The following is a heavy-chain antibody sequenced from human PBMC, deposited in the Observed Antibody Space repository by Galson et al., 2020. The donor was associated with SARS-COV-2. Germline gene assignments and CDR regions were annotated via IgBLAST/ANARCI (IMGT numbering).Heavy chain of an antibody. J-gene: IGHJ4*02. CDR2: INPKSGAT. D-gene: IGHD1-7*01. V-gene: IGHV1-2*02. Sequence: ASVKVSCKASGYTFNDYYMHWVRQAPGQGLEWVGWINPKSGATAYAQKFQGRVTMTRDTSIATAYMELSRLRSDDTAVYYCARDRGITATTSGDYWGQGTLVTVSA. CDR1: GYTFNDYY. CDR3: ARDRGITATTSGDY.